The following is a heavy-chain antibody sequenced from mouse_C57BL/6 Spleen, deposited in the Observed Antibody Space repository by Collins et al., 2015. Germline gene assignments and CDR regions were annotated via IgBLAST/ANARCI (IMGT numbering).Heavy chain of an antibody. Sequence: QVQLQQSGPELVKPGASVKISCKASGYAFSSSWMNWVKQRPGKGLEWIGRIYPGDGDTNYNGKFKGKATLTADKSSSTAYMQLSSLTSEDSAVYFCARGGNPYYYAMGYWGQGTSVTVSS. D-gene: IGHD2-1*01. CDR2: IYPGDGDT. CDR3: ARGGNPYYYAMGY. CDR1: GYAFSSSW. V-gene: IGHV1-82*01. J-gene: IGHJ4*01.